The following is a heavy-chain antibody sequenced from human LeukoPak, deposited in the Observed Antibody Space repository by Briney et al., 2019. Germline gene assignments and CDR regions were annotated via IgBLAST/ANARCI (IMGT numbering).Heavy chain of an antibody. CDR3: ARGGYSYGLSYYGMDV. D-gene: IGHD5-18*01. CDR2: IIPILGIA. Sequence: SVKVSCKASGYTFTGYYMHWVRQAPGQGLEWMGRIIPILGIANYAQKFQGRVTITADKSTSTAYMELSSLRSEDTAVYYCARGGYSYGLSYYGMDVWGQGTTVTVSS. V-gene: IGHV1-69*04. J-gene: IGHJ6*02. CDR1: GYTFTGYY.